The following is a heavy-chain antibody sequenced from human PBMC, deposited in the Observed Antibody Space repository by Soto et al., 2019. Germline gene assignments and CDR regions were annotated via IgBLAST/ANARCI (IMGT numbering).Heavy chain of an antibody. Sequence: PGGSLILSCVASGFTFSSFGIHWVRQAPGKGLEWVSLVSYDGNNQYYADFVKGRFTISRDNSKTTVYLQMNSVRAEDTAVYYSAKYPSSGWYGFDYWGQGT. CDR3: AKYPSSGWYGFDY. J-gene: IGHJ4*02. V-gene: IGHV3-30*18. CDR1: GFTFSSFG. CDR2: VSYDGNNQ. D-gene: IGHD6-19*01.